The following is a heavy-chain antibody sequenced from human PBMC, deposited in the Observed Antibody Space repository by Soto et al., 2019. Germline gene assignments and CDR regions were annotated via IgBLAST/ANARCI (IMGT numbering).Heavy chain of an antibody. J-gene: IGHJ6*02. V-gene: IGHV4-59*12. D-gene: IGHD3-10*01. Sequence: SSETLSLTCTVSGGSISSYYWSWIRQPPGKGLEWIGYIYYSGSTNYNPSLKSRVTISVDTSKNQFSLKLSSVTAADTAVYYCAREDHYGSGSYYRNYYYYGMDVWGQGTTVTVSS. CDR1: GGSISSYY. CDR2: IYYSGST. CDR3: AREDHYGSGSYYRNYYYYGMDV.